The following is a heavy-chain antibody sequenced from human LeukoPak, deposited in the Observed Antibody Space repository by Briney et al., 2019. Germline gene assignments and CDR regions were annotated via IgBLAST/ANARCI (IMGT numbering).Heavy chain of an antibody. CDR2: IYSGGST. CDR1: GFTVSSNY. D-gene: IGHD6-19*01. J-gene: IGHJ4*02. V-gene: IGHV3-66*01. CDR3: ARTAPSGWYYY. Sequence: GGSLRLSCAASGFTVSSNYMSWVRQAPGKGLEWVSVIYSGGSTYYADSVKGRFTISRDNSKNTLYLQMNSLRAEGTAVYYCARTAPSGWYYYWGQGTLVTVSS.